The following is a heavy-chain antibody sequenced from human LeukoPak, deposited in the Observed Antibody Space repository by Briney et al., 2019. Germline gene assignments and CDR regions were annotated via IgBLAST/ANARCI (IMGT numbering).Heavy chain of an antibody. J-gene: IGHJ4*02. D-gene: IGHD3-22*01. V-gene: IGHV3-30*03. CDR2: ISYDGSNE. CDR1: GFSLSSYS. Sequence: GGSPRHSCAASGFSLSSYSMHWVRQAPGKGLEWVAVISYDGSNEYYADSVKGRFTISRDNSKNTLYLQMNSLSTEDKAVYYCARGGRDDSRVYYYYNYPCWGQGCLVTVSS. CDR3: ARGGRDDSRVYYYYNYPC.